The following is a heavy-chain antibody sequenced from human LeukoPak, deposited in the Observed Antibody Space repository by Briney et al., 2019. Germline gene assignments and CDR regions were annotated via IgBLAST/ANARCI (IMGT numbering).Heavy chain of an antibody. Sequence: SETLSLTCTVSGGSISSYYWSWIRQPPGKGLEWIGYIYYSGSTNYNSSLKSRVTISIDTSKSQLSLKLSSVTAADTAVYYCARMYSSGWYFDLWGRGTLVTVSS. V-gene: IGHV4-59*01. J-gene: IGHJ2*01. CDR2: IYYSGST. CDR1: GGSISSYY. D-gene: IGHD6-19*01. CDR3: ARMYSSGWYFDL.